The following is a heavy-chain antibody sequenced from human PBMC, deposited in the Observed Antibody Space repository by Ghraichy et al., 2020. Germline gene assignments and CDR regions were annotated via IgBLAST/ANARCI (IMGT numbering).Heavy chain of an antibody. D-gene: IGHD2-2*01. CDR2: IKKDGSDK. J-gene: IGHJ4*02. CDR3: ATKGGSCTYISCYSPFDS. CDR1: GFTFRDYW. V-gene: IGHV3-7*03. Sequence: GGSLRLSCAASGFTFRDYWMSWVRQAPRKRLEWVANIKKDGSDKYYVDSVKGRFTISRDNAKNSLYLQMSSLRAEDTAVYYCATKGGSCTYISCYSPFDSWGRGTLVTVSS.